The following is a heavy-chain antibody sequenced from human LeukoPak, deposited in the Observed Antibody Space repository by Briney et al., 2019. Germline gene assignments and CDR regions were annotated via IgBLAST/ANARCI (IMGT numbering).Heavy chain of an antibody. V-gene: IGHV4-34*01. Sequence: SETLSLTCAVYGGSFSGYYWSWIRQPPGKGLEWIGEINHSGSTNYNPSLKSRVTISVDTSKNQFSLKLSSVTAADTAVYYCAREAAAGINWFDPWGQGTLVTVSS. J-gene: IGHJ5*02. CDR2: INHSGST. CDR1: GGSFSGYY. D-gene: IGHD6-13*01. CDR3: AREAAAGINWFDP.